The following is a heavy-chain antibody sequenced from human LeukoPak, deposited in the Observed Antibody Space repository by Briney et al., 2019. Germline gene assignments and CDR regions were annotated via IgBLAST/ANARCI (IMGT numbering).Heavy chain of an antibody. CDR1: GFTFSSYS. V-gene: IGHV3-21*01. CDR2: ISSSSSYI. CDR3: ARVGDSSSWYYYGMDV. J-gene: IGHJ6*02. Sequence: GSLRLSCAASGFTFSSYSMNWVRQAPGKGLEWVSSISSSSSYIYYADSVKGRFTISRDNAKNSLYLQMNSLRAEDTAVYYCARVGDSSSWYYYGMDVWGQGTTVTVSS. D-gene: IGHD6-13*01.